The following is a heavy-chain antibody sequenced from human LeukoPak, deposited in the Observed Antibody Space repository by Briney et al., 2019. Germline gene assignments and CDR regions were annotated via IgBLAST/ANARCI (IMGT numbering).Heavy chain of an antibody. Sequence: PGGSLRLSCAASGFTFSSYAMHWVRQAPGKGLEWVAVISYDGSNKYYADSVKGRFTISRDNSKNTLYLQMNSLRAEDTAVYYCATKMGWGITFGRVIAWGQGTLVTVSS. CDR2: ISYDGSNK. CDR1: GFTFSSYA. J-gene: IGHJ4*02. V-gene: IGHV3-30-3*01. D-gene: IGHD3-16*01. CDR3: ATKMGWGITFGRVIA.